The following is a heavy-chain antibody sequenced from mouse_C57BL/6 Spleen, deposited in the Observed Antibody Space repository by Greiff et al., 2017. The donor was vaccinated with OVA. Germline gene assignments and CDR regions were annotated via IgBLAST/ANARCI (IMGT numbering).Heavy chain of an antibody. V-gene: IGHV1-80*01. CDR2: IYPGDGDT. CDR3: ARTGEGKYYGSSCYAMDY. D-gene: IGHD1-1*01. CDR1: GYAFSSYW. J-gene: IGHJ4*01. Sequence: QVQLQQSGAELVKPGASVKISCKASGYAFSSYWMNWVKQRPGKGLEWIGQIYPGDGDTNYNGKFKGKATLTADKSSSTAYMQLSSLTSEDSAVYFCARTGEGKYYGSSCYAMDYWGQGTSVTVSS.